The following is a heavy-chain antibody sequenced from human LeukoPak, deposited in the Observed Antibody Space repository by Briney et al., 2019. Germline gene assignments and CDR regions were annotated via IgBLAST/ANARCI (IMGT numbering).Heavy chain of an antibody. CDR1: GGSFSGYY. D-gene: IGHD2-8*01. Sequence: SETLSLTCAVYGGSFSGYYWSWIRQPPGKGLEWIGEINHSGSTNYNPSLKSRVTISVDTSKNQFSLKLSSVTAADTAVYYCARELGGVLMVCAMAAFDIWGQGTMVTVSS. CDR3: ARELGGVLMVCAMAAFDI. CDR2: INHSGST. J-gene: IGHJ3*02. V-gene: IGHV4-34*01.